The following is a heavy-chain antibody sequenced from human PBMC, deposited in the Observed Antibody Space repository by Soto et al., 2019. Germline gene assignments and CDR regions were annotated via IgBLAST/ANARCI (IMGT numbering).Heavy chain of an antibody. Sequence: SETLSLTCAVSGGSISSGGYSWSWIRQPPGKGLEWIGYIYHSGSTYYNPSLKSRVTISVDRSKNQFSLKLSSVTAADTAVYYCARGIGRIAAAHFDDWGQGTLVTVSS. D-gene: IGHD6-13*01. J-gene: IGHJ4*02. CDR2: IYHSGST. V-gene: IGHV4-30-2*01. CDR1: GGSISSGGYS. CDR3: ARGIGRIAAAHFDD.